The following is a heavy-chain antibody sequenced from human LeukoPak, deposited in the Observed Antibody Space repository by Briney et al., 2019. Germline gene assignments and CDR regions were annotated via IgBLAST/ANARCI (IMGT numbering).Heavy chain of an antibody. D-gene: IGHD2-21*01. Sequence: ASVKVSCKASAYTFSGYYIHWVRQAPGQGLEWMGWINFNSGGKIFAEKFQDRVTMARDTSISTAYMELSRLRSDDTAVYYCARQIVSGSMGCDFWGQGTLLTVSS. J-gene: IGHJ4*02. CDR1: AYTFSGYY. CDR3: ARQIVSGSMGCDF. CDR2: INFNSGGK. V-gene: IGHV1-2*02.